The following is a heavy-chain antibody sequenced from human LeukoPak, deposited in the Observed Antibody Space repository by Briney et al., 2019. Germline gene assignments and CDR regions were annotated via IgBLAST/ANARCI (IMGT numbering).Heavy chain of an antibody. CDR2: INHSGST. J-gene: IGHJ5*02. Sequence: SGTLSLTCAAYGGSFSGYYWSWIRQPPGKGLEWLGEINHSGSTNDNPYLKSRVTISVDTYKNQSSLKLSAVTAADTAVYYCARFSVYGDYVPWGQGTLVTVSS. CDR1: GGSFSGYY. CDR3: ARFSVYGDYVP. D-gene: IGHD4-17*01. V-gene: IGHV4-34*01.